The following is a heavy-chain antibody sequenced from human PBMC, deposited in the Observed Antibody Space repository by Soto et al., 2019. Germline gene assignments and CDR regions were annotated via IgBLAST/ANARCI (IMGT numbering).Heavy chain of an antibody. J-gene: IGHJ4*02. CDR2: MKSKTDGGTT. D-gene: IGHD3-22*01. Sequence: GGSLRLSCASSGFTFRNAWMNLVRQAPGKGLEWDERMKSKTDGGTTDYAAPVKGRFTISRDDSKNTLYLQMNSLKTEDTAVYYCTTRFEQYYDSSGYYYSPPIDYWGQGTLVTVSS. CDR3: TTRFEQYYDSSGYYYSPPIDY. V-gene: IGHV3-15*07. CDR1: GFTFRNAW.